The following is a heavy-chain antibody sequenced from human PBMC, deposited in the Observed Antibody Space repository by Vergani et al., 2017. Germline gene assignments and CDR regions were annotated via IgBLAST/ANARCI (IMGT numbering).Heavy chain of an antibody. CDR3: AWPPRLVSGRYCSSTSCYRRGAFDI. CDR2: INHSGST. Sequence: QVQLQESGPGLVKPSQTLSLTCTVSGGSISSGDYYWSWIRQPPGKGLEWIGEINHSGSTNYNPSLKSRVTISVDTSKNQFSLKLSSVTAADTAVYYCAWPPRLVSGRYCSSTSCYRRGAFDIWGQGTMVTVSS. J-gene: IGHJ3*02. V-gene: IGHV4-30-4*08. CDR1: GGSISSGDYY. D-gene: IGHD2-2*01.